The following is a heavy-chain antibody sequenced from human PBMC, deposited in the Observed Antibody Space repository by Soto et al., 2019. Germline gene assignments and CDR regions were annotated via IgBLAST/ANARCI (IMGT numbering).Heavy chain of an antibody. CDR3: ARGLSLWMVRGVMAGDYYYMDV. J-gene: IGHJ6*03. CDR2: INHSGST. D-gene: IGHD3-10*01. V-gene: IGHV4-34*01. Sequence: SETLSLTCAVYGGSFSGYYWSWIRQPPGKGLEWIGEINHSGSTNYNPSLKSRVTISVDTSKNQFSLKLSSVTAADTAVYYCARGLSLWMVRGVMAGDYYYMDVWGKGTTVTVSS. CDR1: GGSFSGYY.